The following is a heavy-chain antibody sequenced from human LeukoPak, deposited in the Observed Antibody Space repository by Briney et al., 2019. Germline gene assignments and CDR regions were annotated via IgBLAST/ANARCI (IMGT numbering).Heavy chain of an antibody. CDR3: AKDLDIVSSSDFVDY. D-gene: IGHD6-6*01. J-gene: IGHJ4*02. CDR1: GFTFSSYA. V-gene: IGHV3-23*01. Sequence: PGGSLRLSCAASGFTFSSYAMSWDRQAPGKGLEWVSAISGSGGSTYYADSVKDRFTISRDNSKNTLYLQMNSLRAEDTAVYYCAKDLDIVSSSDFVDYWGQGTLVTVSS. CDR2: ISGSGGST.